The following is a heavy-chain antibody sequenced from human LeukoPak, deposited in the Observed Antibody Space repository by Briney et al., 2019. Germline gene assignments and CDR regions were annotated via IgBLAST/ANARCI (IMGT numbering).Heavy chain of an antibody. CDR3: ATGDGSGSYFYYYYYMDV. J-gene: IGHJ6*03. V-gene: IGHV3-23*01. CDR1: GFTFSCHG. D-gene: IGHD3-10*01. CDR2: ISGGGGRS. Sequence: GGALILSCAAPGFTFSCHGMTRGPQAPGRGLEWGPAISGGGGRSDYADSAKGRSTIYRDNSKKTLYLQMNSLRDEDTAVYYCATGDGSGSYFYYYYYMDVWGKGTTVTISS.